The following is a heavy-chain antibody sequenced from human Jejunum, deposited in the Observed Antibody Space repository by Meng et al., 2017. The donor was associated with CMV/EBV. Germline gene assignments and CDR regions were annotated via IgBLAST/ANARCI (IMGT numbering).Heavy chain of an antibody. V-gene: IGHV3-33*01. CDR3: ARGDSQFLSAFDI. Sequence: SGFTFRTYGMHWVRQAPGKGLEWVALIWYDGINEFYVDSVKGRSAISRDNSQNTVFLQMNSLRAEDTAVYYCARGDSQFLSAFDIWGQGTRVTVSS. J-gene: IGHJ3*02. CDR1: GFTFRTYG. CDR2: IWYDGINE. D-gene: IGHD2-15*01.